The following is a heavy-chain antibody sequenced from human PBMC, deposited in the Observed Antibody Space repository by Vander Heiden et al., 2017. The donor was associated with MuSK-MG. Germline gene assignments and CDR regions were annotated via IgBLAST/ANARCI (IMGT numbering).Heavy chain of an antibody. Sequence: QVQLVQSGAEVKKPGASVKVSCKASGYSFTSYGISWVRSAPGQGLEWMGWISAYNGNTNYAQKLQGRVTMTTDTSTSTAYMELRSLRSDDTAVYYCARDQSVGAVAGNFDYWGQGTLVTVSS. CDR2: ISAYNGNT. CDR3: ARDQSVGAVAGNFDY. D-gene: IGHD6-19*01. J-gene: IGHJ4*02. CDR1: GYSFTSYG. V-gene: IGHV1-18*01.